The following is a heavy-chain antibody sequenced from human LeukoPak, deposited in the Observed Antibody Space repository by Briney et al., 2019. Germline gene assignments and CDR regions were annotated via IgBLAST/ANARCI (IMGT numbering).Heavy chain of an antibody. V-gene: IGHV3-23*01. Sequence: GGSLTLACAASGSTFSSYSMSWVRQPPGKGLEWVSAISGSGGSTYYADSVKGRFTISRDNSKNTLYLQMNSLRAEDTAVYYCAKPHCSSTSCVAFDIWGQGTMVTVSS. D-gene: IGHD2-2*01. CDR3: AKPHCSSTSCVAFDI. CDR1: GSTFSSYS. J-gene: IGHJ3*02. CDR2: ISGSGGST.